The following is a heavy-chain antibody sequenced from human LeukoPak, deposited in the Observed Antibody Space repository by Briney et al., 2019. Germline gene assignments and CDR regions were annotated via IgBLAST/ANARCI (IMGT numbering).Heavy chain of an antibody. J-gene: IGHJ4*02. V-gene: IGHV4-31*03. CDR1: GASISSGPYF. CDR2: IHYSGST. Sequence: SQTLSLTCTVSGASISSGPYFWNWIRQRPGKGLEWIGYIHYSGSTYYNPSLKSRVAMSVDTSSNHFSLKLSSVTAADTAVYWCARSTMGKNYLDYWGQGTLVTVSS. CDR3: ARSTMGKNYLDY. D-gene: IGHD5/OR15-5a*01.